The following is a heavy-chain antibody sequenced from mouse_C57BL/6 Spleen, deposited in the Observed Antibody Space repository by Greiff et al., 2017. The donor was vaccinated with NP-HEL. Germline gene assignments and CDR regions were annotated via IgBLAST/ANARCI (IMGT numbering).Heavy chain of an antibody. CDR3: ARNWDGY. J-gene: IGHJ2*01. Sequence: QVQLQQPGTELVKPGASVKLSCKASGYTFTSYWMHWVKQRPGQGLEWIGVINPYNGGTSYNQKFKGKATLTVDKSSSTAYMELNSLTSEDSAVYYCARNWDGYWGQGTTLTVSS. V-gene: IGHV1-53*01. CDR2: INPYNGGT. D-gene: IGHD4-1*01. CDR1: GYTFTSYW.